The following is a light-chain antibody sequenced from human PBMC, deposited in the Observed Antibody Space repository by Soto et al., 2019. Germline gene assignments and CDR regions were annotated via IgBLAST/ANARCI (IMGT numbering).Light chain of an antibody. CDR1: QSISTW. V-gene: IGKV1-5*03. Sequence: DIQMTHSPSTLSASVGDRVTVTCRASQSISTWLAWYQQKPGTAPKLLIYKASTLESGVTSRFSGSRSGTEFTLNVSSMTHDDFANYYCKKYNDSFKYNFGQGTKVDIK. CDR2: KAS. CDR3: KKYNDSFKYN. J-gene: IGKJ2*01.